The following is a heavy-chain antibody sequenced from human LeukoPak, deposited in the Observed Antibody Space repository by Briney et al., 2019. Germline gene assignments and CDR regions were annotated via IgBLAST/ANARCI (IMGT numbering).Heavy chain of an antibody. CDR3: AKGPTYSSSSLFDY. CDR1: GFTFHDYA. CDR2: ISWNGGTI. Sequence: GRSLRLSCAASGFTFHDYAMHWVRQAPGKGLEWVSGISWNGGTIDYADSVKGRFTIFRDNAKNSLYLQMNSLRPEDMALYYCAKGPTYSSSSLFDYWGQEILVAVSS. J-gene: IGHJ4*02. D-gene: IGHD6-6*01. V-gene: IGHV3-9*03.